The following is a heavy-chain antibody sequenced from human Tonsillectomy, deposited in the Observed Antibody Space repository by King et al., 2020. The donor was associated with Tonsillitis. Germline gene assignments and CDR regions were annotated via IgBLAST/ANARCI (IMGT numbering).Heavy chain of an antibody. J-gene: IGHJ6*02. Sequence: VQLVESGAEVRKPGASVKVSCKASGYTFSSHGISWVRQAPGQGLEWMGWISVDNDNRRYAQKFQGRVTMTADTSTSTAHMELRNLRSDDTAVYYCAREVVPSAPVRMDVWGQGTTVTVSS. D-gene: IGHD2-15*01. V-gene: IGHV1-18*04. CDR1: GYTFSSHG. CDR3: AREVVPSAPVRMDV. CDR2: ISVDNDNR.